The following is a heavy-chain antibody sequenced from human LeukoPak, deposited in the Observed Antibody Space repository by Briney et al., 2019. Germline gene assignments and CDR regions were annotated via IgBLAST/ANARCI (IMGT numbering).Heavy chain of an antibody. V-gene: IGHV1-69*13. Sequence: GASVKVSCKASGGTFSRYGFSWVRQAPGQGLEWMGGIIPIFGTANYAQKFQGRVTITADESTSTTYMELSSLRSEDTAVYYCARRGAFSLFDYWGQGTLVTVSS. CDR3: ARRGAFSLFDY. CDR1: GGTFSRYG. CDR2: IIPIFGTA. D-gene: IGHD3-16*01. J-gene: IGHJ4*02.